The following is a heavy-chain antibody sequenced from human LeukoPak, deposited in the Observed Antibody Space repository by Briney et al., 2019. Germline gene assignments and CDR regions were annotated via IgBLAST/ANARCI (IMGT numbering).Heavy chain of an antibody. CDR1: GGSISSYY. J-gene: IGHJ4*02. V-gene: IGHV4-59*06. CDR3: ARVVAAAGTSLDY. D-gene: IGHD6-13*01. CDR2: IYYSGST. Sequence: SETLSLTCTVSGGSISSYYWSWIRQHPGKGLEWIGYIYYSGSTYYNPSLKSRVTISVDTSKNQFSLKLGSVTAADTAVYYCARVVAAAGTSLDYWGQGTLVTVSS.